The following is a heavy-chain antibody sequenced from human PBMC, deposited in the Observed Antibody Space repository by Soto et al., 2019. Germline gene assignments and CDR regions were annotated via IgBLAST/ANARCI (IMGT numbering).Heavy chain of an antibody. CDR1: GFTFSSYG. J-gene: IGHJ4*02. V-gene: IGHV3-33*01. CDR2: IWYDGSNK. CDR3: ARGGDIVVLVYYFDY. D-gene: IGHD2-2*01. Sequence: QVQLVESGGGVVQPGRSLRLSCAASGFTFSSYGMHWVRQAPGKGLEWVAVIWYDGSNKYYADSVKGRFTISRDNSKNTLYLQMNRLRAEDTAVYYCARGGDIVVLVYYFDYWGQGTLVTVSS.